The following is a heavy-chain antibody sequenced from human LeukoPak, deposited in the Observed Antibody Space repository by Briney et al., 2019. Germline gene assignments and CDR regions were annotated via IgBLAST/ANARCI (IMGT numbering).Heavy chain of an antibody. J-gene: IGHJ5*02. V-gene: IGHV1-18*01. D-gene: IGHD6-19*01. CDR2: ISAYNGNT. CDR3: ARGSSGWYTLSNWFDP. Sequence: ASVKVSCKASGYTFTSYGISWVRQAPGQGLEWMGWISAYNGNTNYAQKLQGRVTMTTDTSTSTAYMELSSLRSEDTAVYYCARGSSGWYTLSNWFDPWGQGTLVTVSS. CDR1: GYTFTSYG.